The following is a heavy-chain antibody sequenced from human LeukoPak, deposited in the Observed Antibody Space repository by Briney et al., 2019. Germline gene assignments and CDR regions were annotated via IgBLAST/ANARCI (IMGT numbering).Heavy chain of an antibody. Sequence: GGSLRLSCAASGFTFSSYGMPWVRQAPGKGLEWVAVISYDGSNKYYADSVKGRFTISRDNSKNTLYLQMNSLRAEDTAVYYCAKAERILLWLPFYRGQGTLVTVSS. CDR2: ISYDGSNK. J-gene: IGHJ4*02. V-gene: IGHV3-30*18. CDR1: GFTFSSYG. CDR3: AKAERILLWLPFY. D-gene: IGHD5-18*01.